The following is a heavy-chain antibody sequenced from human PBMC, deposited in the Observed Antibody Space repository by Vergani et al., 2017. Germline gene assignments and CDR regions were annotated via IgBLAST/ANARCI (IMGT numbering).Heavy chain of an antibody. CDR2: ISAYNGNT. J-gene: IGHJ6*02. CDR3: ARDPDIVVVXAAPYYYYYYGMDG. D-gene: IGHD2-2*01. Sequence: QVQLVQSGAEVKKPGASVKVSCKASGYTFTSYCISWVRQAPGQGLEWMGWISAYNGNTNYAQKLQGRVTMTTDTSTSTAYMELRSLRSDDTAVYYCARDPDIVVVXAAPYYYYYYGMDGWGQGTTVTVSS. V-gene: IGHV1-18*04. CDR1: GYTFTSYC.